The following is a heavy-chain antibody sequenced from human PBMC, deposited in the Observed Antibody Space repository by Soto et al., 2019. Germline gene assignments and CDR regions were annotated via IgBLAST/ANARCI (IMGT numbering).Heavy chain of an antibody. CDR1: GYTFTSYY. CDR2: INPSGGST. D-gene: IGHD2-15*01. V-gene: IGHV1-46*01. CDR3: ARAAATRLAFDI. J-gene: IGHJ3*02. Sequence: QVQLVQSGAEVKKPGASVKVSCKASGYTFTSYYMHWVRQALGQGLEWMGIINPSGGSTSYAQKFQGRVTMTRDTSTSTVYMELSSLRSEDTAVYYCARAAATRLAFDIWGQGTMVTVSS.